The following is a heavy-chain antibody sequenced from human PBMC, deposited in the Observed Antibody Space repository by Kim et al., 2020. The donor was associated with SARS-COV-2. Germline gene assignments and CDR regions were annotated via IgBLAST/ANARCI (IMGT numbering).Heavy chain of an antibody. V-gene: IGHV3-30*01. CDR2: K. J-gene: IGHJ6*02. D-gene: IGHD1-26*01. CDR3: ARDLSGLMDV. Sequence: KYSAGSVKGRFTISRDNSKNTLYLQMNSLRAEDTAVYYCARDLSGLMDVWGQGTTVTVSS.